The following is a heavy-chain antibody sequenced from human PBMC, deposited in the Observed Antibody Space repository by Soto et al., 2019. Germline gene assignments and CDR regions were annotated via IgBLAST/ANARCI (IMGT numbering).Heavy chain of an antibody. Sequence: SETLSLTCAVSGGSISSSSYYWGWIRQPPGKGLEWIGSIYYSGNTYYNPSLKSRVTISVDTSKNQFSLKLNSMTAADTAVYYCARHNYGSGSTYFDYWGQGTLVTSPQ. CDR2: IYYSGNT. CDR1: GGSISSSSYY. D-gene: IGHD3-10*01. J-gene: IGHJ4*02. V-gene: IGHV4-39*01. CDR3: ARHNYGSGSTYFDY.